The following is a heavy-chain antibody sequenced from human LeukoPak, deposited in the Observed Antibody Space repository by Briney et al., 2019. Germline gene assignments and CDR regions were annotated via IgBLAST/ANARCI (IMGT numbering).Heavy chain of an antibody. Sequence: GSLRLSCAASGFTFSSYSMNWVRQAPGKGLEWVSAITATSSSTYDADSVQGRFTISRDNSKNTLYLQMNGLRPEDTAIYYCAKLFDSGTYNNFFHYWGRGTLVTVSS. J-gene: IGHJ4*02. CDR3: AKLFDSGTYNNFFHY. D-gene: IGHD3-10*01. CDR2: ITATSSST. V-gene: IGHV3-23*01. CDR1: GFTFSSYS.